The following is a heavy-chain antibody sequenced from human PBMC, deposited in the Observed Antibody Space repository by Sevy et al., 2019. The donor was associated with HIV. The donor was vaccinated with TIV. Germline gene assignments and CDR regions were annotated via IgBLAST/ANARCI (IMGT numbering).Heavy chain of an antibody. CDR2: FSGSGDST. J-gene: IGHJ4*02. D-gene: IGHD1-26*01. CDR3: AKDVGWELTHAFRF. CDR1: GFTFNSYA. V-gene: IGHV3-23*01. Sequence: GGSLRLSCAASGFTFNSYAMNWVRQAPGKGLEWVSTFSGSGDSTYYADSVKGRFTISRDNSKNTLYLQMSSLRAEDTAMYFCAKDVGWELTHAFRFWGQGTLVTVSS.